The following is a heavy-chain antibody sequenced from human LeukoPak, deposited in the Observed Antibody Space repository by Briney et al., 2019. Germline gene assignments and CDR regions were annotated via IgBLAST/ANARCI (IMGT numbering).Heavy chain of an antibody. J-gene: IGHJ4*02. CDR3: ARGPVEGTIDY. CDR1: EFIFTGYY. Sequence: ASVKVSCKASEFIFTGYYIHWVRQAPGQGLEWMGWINPNTGGTNYAQKFQGRVTMTRDTSISTAYMELSRLTSDDTAVYYCARGPVEGTIDYWGQGTLVTVSS. V-gene: IGHV1-2*02. CDR2: INPNTGGT.